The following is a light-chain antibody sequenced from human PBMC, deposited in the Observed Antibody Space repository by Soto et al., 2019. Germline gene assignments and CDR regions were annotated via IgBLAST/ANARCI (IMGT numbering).Light chain of an antibody. J-gene: IGKJ1*01. Sequence: ILMTQSPATLSVSPGERATLSCRASQSVSNNLAWYQQKPGQAPRLLIYDASTRATGIPVRLSGSGSGTEFTLTISGLQSEDFAVYYCQQYNNWPPWTFGQGTKVEIK. V-gene: IGKV3-15*01. CDR3: QQYNNWPPWT. CDR2: DAS. CDR1: QSVSNN.